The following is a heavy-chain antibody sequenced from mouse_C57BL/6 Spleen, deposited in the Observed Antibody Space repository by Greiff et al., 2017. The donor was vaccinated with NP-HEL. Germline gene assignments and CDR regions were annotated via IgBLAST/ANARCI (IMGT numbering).Heavy chain of an antibody. CDR3: ARPLYYGSSSFAY. J-gene: IGHJ3*01. CDR2: INPNYGTT. CDR1: GYSFTDYN. D-gene: IGHD1-1*01. V-gene: IGHV1-39*01. Sequence: VQLQQSGPELVKPGASVKISCKASGYSFTDYNLNWVKQSHGKSLEWIGVINPNYGTTSYNLKFKGKATLTVDQSSSTAYMQLNSLTSEGSAVYDCARPLYYGSSSFAYWGQGTLVTVSA.